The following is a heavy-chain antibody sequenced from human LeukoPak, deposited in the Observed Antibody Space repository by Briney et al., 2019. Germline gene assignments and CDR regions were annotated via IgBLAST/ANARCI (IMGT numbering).Heavy chain of an antibody. CDR2: ISAYNGNT. D-gene: IGHD2-2*02. J-gene: IGHJ4*02. Sequence: ASVKVSCKASGYTFTSYGISWVRQAPGQGLEWMGWISAYNGNTNSAQKLQGRVTMTTDTSTSTAYMELRSLRSDDTAVCYCARSSYCSSTSCYSVYWGQGTLVTVSS. V-gene: IGHV1-18*01. CDR3: ARSSYCSSTSCYSVY. CDR1: GYTFTSYG.